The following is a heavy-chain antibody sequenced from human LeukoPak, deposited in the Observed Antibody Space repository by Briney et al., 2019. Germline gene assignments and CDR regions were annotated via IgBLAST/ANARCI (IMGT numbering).Heavy chain of an antibody. CDR3: AKKWGVGTTTLDYFDY. CDR2: ISGSAGST. CDR1: GFTFSSYA. Sequence: GGSLRLSCAASGFTFSSYAMSWVRQAPGEGLEWVSGISGSAGSTYYADSVKGRFTISRDNSKNTLYLQMNSLTDDDTAVYYCAKKWGVGTTTLDYFDYWGQGTLVTVSS. V-gene: IGHV3-23*01. J-gene: IGHJ4*02. D-gene: IGHD1-26*01.